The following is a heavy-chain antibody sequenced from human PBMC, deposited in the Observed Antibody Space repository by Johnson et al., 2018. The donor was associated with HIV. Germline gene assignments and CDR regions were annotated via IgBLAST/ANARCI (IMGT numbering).Heavy chain of an antibody. J-gene: IGHJ3*02. V-gene: IGHV3-30-3*01. CDR1: GFTFRNYD. CDR2: ILYDGTKN. CDR3: ARACSGGTCYRNRWAFDI. Sequence: QVLLVESGGGVVQPGRSLRLSCGGSGFTFRNYDLHWVRQAPGKGLEWVAVILYDGTKNYYPDSEKGRFTMPRDNSNNTVYLPMNSLRVEDTAVYYCARACSGGTCYRNRWAFDIWGQGTMVTVSS. D-gene: IGHD2-15*01.